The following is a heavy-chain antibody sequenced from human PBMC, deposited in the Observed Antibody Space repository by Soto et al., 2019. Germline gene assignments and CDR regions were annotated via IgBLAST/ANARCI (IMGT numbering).Heavy chain of an antibody. D-gene: IGHD3-3*01. V-gene: IGHV2-5*02. CDR3: AQRVLHAVFGLVTTTAICFDF. CDR2: IYWDDDK. J-gene: IGHJ4*02. CDR1: GFSLTTSGVG. Sequence: QITLNESGPTVVRPTETLTLTCRFSGFSLTTSGVGVGWIRQSPGKAPEWLALIYWDDDKRYSASLKGRPTITMDTSSNQVVLTVSDLDPTDTATYYCAQRVLHAVFGLVTTTAICFDFWGQGTPVAVSS.